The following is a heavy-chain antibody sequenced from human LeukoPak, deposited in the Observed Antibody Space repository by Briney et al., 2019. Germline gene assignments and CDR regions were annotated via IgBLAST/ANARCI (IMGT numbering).Heavy chain of an antibody. J-gene: IGHJ4*02. CDR3: AKSFGSGWYLDY. CDR2: ISGSGGST. D-gene: IGHD6-19*01. CDR1: GFTFSSYA. Sequence: GGSLRLSCVASGFTFSSYAMSWVRQAPGKGLEWVSAISGSGGSTYYADSVKGRFTISRDNSKNTLYLQMNSLRAEDTAVYYCAKSFGSGWYLDYWGQGTLVTVSS. V-gene: IGHV3-23*01.